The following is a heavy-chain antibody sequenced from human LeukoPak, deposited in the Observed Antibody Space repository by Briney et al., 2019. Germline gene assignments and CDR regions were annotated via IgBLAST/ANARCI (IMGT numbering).Heavy chain of an antibody. J-gene: IGHJ4*02. D-gene: IGHD3-22*01. CDR2: INTDGSRT. CDR1: GFTFSNSW. CDR3: AKDFFRTPNYYDSRGYYFDY. V-gene: IGHV3-74*01. Sequence: GGSLRLSCAASGFTFSNSWMHWVRQAPGKGLVWVSRINTDGSRTNYADSVKGRFTISRDDSKNTLYLQMNSLRAEDTAIYYCAKDFFRTPNYYDSRGYYFDYWGQGTLVTVSS.